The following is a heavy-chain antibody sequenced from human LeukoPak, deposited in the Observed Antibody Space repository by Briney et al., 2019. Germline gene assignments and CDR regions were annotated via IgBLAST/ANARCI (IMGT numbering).Heavy chain of an antibody. J-gene: IGHJ4*02. CDR1: GFTFSSYS. D-gene: IGHD3-3*01. CDR2: ISSSSGTI. Sequence: GGSLRLSCAASGFTFSSYSMNWVRQAPGKGLEWVSYISSSSGTIYYADSVKGRFTISRDNAKNSLYLQMNSLRAEDTAVYYCARGNPFWSGYSYFDYWGQGTLVTVSS. CDR3: ARGNPFWSGYSYFDY. V-gene: IGHV3-48*01.